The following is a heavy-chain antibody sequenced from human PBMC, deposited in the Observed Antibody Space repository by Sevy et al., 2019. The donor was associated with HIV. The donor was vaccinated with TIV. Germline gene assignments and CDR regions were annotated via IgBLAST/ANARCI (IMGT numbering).Heavy chain of an antibody. V-gene: IGHV3-30*03. CDR3: ARDAGYSTVWYPGY. CDR2: ISYDGSSE. CDR1: EFTFSAHA. Sequence: GGSLRLSCAASEFTFSAHAMHWVRQAPGKGLEWVAVISYDGSSEYYADSLKGRLTISRDNSKNTLYLQMHGLRPDDTAVYYWARDAGYSTVWYPGYWGQGTLVTVSS. D-gene: IGHD6-19*01. J-gene: IGHJ4*02.